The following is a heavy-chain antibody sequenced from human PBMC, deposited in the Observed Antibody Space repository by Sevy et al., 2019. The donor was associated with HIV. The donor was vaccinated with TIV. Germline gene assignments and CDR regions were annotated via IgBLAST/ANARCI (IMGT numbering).Heavy chain of an antibody. D-gene: IGHD3-10*01. V-gene: IGHV3-15*01. CDR3: TTAAFGDYDYYYMDV. J-gene: IGHJ6*03. Sequence: GGSLRLSCAASGFTFSNAWMSWVRQAPGKGLEWVGRIKSKTDGGTTDYTEPVKGRFTISRDDSKNTLYLQMNSLKTEDTAVYYCTTAAFGDYDYYYMDVWGKGTTVTVSS. CDR2: IKSKTDGGTT. CDR1: GFTFSNAW.